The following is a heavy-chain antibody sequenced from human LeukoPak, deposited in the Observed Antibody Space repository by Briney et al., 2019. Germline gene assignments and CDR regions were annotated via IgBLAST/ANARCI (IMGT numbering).Heavy chain of an antibody. V-gene: IGHV3-73*01. Sequence: GGSLTLSCYGSGFTFSDSAIHWVRHAAGKGLEWVGRIRSESKSGETAYAASVEGRFTISRDDSKDTAYLQMNSLKPEDTALYYCTSPAHDFDLWSGYYSLWGHGTQVTVSS. J-gene: IGHJ4*01. CDR3: TSPAHDFDLWSGYYSL. CDR2: IRSESKSGET. CDR1: GFTFSDSA. D-gene: IGHD3-3*01.